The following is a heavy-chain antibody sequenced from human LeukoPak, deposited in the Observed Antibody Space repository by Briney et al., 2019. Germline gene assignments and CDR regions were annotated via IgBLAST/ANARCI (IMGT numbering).Heavy chain of an antibody. D-gene: IGHD1/OR15-1a*01. V-gene: IGHV3-74*03. CDR2: INGDGSST. J-gene: IGHJ5*02. Sequence: GGSLRLSXAASGFTLSYYWMHWVRQGPGKGLVWVSTINGDGSSTKYADSVKGRFTISRDNAKNTLYLEMNSLRVEDTAVYYCARDPRNKGFDPWGQGTLVTVSS. CDR3: ARDPRNKGFDP. CDR1: GFTLSYYW.